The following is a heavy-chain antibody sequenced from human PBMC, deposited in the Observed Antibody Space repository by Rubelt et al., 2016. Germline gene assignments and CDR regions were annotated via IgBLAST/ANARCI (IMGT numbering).Heavy chain of an antibody. Sequence: VQLLDSGGGLVQPGGSLRLSCATSGFTFSRYAMNWVRQAPGKGLEWVPGISGTGASTYYTDSVQGRFTISSDTSKNTVYLQMNSLRAEDTALYYCARDRGVVAGIAFDYWGQGTVVTVSS. D-gene: IGHD6-19*01. J-gene: IGHJ4*02. CDR3: ARDRGVVAGIAFDY. V-gene: IGHV3-23*01. CDR2: ISGTGAST. CDR1: GFTFSRYA.